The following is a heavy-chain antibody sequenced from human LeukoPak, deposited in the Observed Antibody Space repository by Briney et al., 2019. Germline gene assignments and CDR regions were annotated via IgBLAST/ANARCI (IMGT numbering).Heavy chain of an antibody. D-gene: IGHD2-21*02. CDR1: GLIVSSRY. CDR2: VYSNYNT. CDR3: GSSTVHYYNHGMDV. Sequence: GRSLRLSCAASGLIVSSRYMSWVRQAPGKGLEWVSAVYSNYNTYYADPVKGRFTISRDSSKNTLYLQMNSLRAEDTAVYYCGSSTVHYYNHGMDVWGQGATVTVSS. V-gene: IGHV3-53*01. J-gene: IGHJ6*02.